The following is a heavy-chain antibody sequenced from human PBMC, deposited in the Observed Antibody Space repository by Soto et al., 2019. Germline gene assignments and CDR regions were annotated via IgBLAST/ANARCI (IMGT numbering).Heavy chain of an antibody. CDR1: DGSISNFY. CDR2: ISSSGNT. Sequence: SETLSLTCTVSDGSISNFYWSWIRQPAGKGLEWIGYISSSGNTNDNPSLKSRVSISVETSKNQFSLNLTSVTAADTAVYYCARAPMCLTRSYFHSRGHRTQVTVSS. J-gene: IGHJ4*01. CDR3: ARAPMCLTRSYFHS. V-gene: IGHV4-59*01.